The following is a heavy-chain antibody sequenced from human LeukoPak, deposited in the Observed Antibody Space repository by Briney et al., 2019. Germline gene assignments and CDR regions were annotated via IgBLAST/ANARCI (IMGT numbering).Heavy chain of an antibody. J-gene: IGHJ4*02. CDR1: GGSFSGYY. CDR3: ARHSGSYYVC. D-gene: IGHD1-26*01. Sequence: SETLSLTCAVYGGSFSGYYWSWIRQPPGKGLEWIGEINHSGSTNYNPSLKSRVTISVDTSKNQFSLKPSSVTAADTAVYYCARHSGSYYVCWGQGTLVTVSS. V-gene: IGHV4-34*01. CDR2: INHSGST.